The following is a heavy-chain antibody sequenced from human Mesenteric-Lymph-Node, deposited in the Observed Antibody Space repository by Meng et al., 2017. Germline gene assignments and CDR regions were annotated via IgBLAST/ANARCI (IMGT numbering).Heavy chain of an antibody. CDR3: ARNRDSGL. CDR2: IYTSGGT. J-gene: IGHJ2*01. CDR1: GGSISSGSYY. V-gene: IGHV4-61*02. D-gene: IGHD1-14*01. Sequence: LRLSCTVSGGSISSGSYYWSWIRQPAGKGLEWIGRIYTSGGTNYNPSLKSRVTISVDTSKNQFSLKLSSVTAADTAVYYCARNRDSGLWGRGTLVTVSS.